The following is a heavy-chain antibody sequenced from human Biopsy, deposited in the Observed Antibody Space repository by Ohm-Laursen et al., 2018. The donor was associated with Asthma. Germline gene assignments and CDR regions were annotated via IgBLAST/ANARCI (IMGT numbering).Heavy chain of an antibody. CDR1: GFTFSSYG. J-gene: IGHJ6*02. V-gene: IGHV3-30*03. CDR2: ISYDGSNK. CDR3: ARARRSLLLPDYYYYGMDV. Sequence: SLRLSCSASGFTFSSYGMHWVRQAPGKGLEWVAVISYDGSNKYYADSVKGRFTISRDNSKNTLYLQMNSLRAEDTAVYYCARARRSLLLPDYYYYGMDVWGQGTTVTVSS. D-gene: IGHD3-22*01.